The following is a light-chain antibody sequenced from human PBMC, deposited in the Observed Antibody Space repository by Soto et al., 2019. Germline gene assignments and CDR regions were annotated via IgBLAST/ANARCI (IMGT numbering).Light chain of an antibody. Sequence: EIVLTQSPGTLSLSPGKRATLSCRASQSISSSYLAWYQQRPGQAPRLLIYGVSSRATGIPDRFSGSGSGTEFTLTISRLEPEDFAVYYCQQYGSSSWTFGQGTKVDIK. J-gene: IGKJ1*01. CDR2: GVS. CDR3: QQYGSSSWT. CDR1: QSISSSY. V-gene: IGKV3-20*01.